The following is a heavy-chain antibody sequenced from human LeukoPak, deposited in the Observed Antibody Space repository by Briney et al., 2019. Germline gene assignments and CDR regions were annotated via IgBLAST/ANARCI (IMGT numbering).Heavy chain of an antibody. J-gene: IGHJ5*02. CDR2: ISGSGGST. CDR1: GFTFSSYA. CDR3: ARDSRGYNTYNWFDP. D-gene: IGHD5-12*01. Sequence: PGGSLRLSCAASGFTFSSYAMSWVRQAPGKGLEWVSAISGSGGSTYYADSVKGRFTISRDNSKNTLYLQMNSLRAEDTAVYYCARDSRGYNTYNWFDPWGQGTLVTVSS. V-gene: IGHV3-23*01.